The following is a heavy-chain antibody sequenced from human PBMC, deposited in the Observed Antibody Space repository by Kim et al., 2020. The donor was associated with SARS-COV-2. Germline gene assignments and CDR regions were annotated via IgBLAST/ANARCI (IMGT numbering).Heavy chain of an antibody. D-gene: IGHD6-19*01. J-gene: IGHJ6*02. CDR1: GFTFSGSA. V-gene: IGHV3-73*01. CDR2: IRSKANSYAT. Sequence: GGSLRLSCAASGFTFSGSAMHWVRQASGKGLEWVGRIRSKANSYATAYAASVKGRFTISRDDSKNTAYLQMNSLKTEDTAVYYCTRVAPGIAVAGTGYYGMDVWGQGTTVTVSS. CDR3: TRVAPGIAVAGTGYYGMDV.